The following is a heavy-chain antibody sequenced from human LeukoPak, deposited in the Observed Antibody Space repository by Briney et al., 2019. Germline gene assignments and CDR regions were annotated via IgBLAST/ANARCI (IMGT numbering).Heavy chain of an antibody. CDR2: IYYSGGT. V-gene: IGHV4-59*01. CDR1: GGSISSYY. Sequence: PSETLSLTCTVSGGSISSYYWSWIRQPPGKGLEWIGYIYYSGGTNYNPSLKSRVTISVDTSKNQFSLKLSSVTAADTAVYYCATSKGAYDSSGYYSYYFDYWGQGTLVTVSS. CDR3: ATSKGAYDSSGYYSYYFDY. J-gene: IGHJ4*02. D-gene: IGHD3-22*01.